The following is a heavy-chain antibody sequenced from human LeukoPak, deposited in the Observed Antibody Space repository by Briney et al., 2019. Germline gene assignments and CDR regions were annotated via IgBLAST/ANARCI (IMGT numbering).Heavy chain of an antibody. CDR3: AIYVEQETEYEMDV. CDR1: GYSFPSYW. D-gene: IGHD3-10*02. V-gene: IGHV5-51*01. Sequence: GESLKISCKGSGYSFPSYWIGWVRQMPGEGLEWMGIIYPGDSDTRYSPSFEGQVTISADKSISTAYLQWSSLKASDTAIYYCAIYVEQETEYEMDVWGQGTTVTVSS. CDR2: IYPGDSDT. J-gene: IGHJ6*02.